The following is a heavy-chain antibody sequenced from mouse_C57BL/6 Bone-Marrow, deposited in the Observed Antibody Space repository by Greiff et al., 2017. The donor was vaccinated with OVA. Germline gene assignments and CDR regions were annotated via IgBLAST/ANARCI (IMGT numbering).Heavy chain of an antibody. J-gene: IGHJ1*03. D-gene: IGHD1-1*01. CDR2: INYDGSST. CDR3: ARDVYGSTYWYFDV. Sequence: EVQRVESEGGLVQPGSSMKLSCTASGFTFSDYYMAWVRQVPEKGLEWVANINYDGSSTYYLDSLKSRFIISRDNAKNILYLQMSSLKSEDTATYYCARDVYGSTYWYFDVWGTGTTVTVSS. V-gene: IGHV5-16*01. CDR1: GFTFSDYY.